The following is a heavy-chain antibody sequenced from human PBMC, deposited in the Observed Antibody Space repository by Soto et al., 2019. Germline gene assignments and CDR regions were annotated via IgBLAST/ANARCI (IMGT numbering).Heavy chain of an antibody. V-gene: IGHV3-21*01. CDR3: ARVRPYSSPAWWGGGYFDY. D-gene: IGHD6-13*01. J-gene: IGHJ4*02. Sequence: EVQLVESGGGLVKPGGSLRLSCAASGFTFSSYSMNWVRQAPGKGLEWVSSISSSSSYIYYADSVKGRFTISRDNAKNSLYLQMNSLRAEDTAVYYCARVRPYSSPAWWGGGYFDYWGQGTLVTVSS. CDR1: GFTFSSYS. CDR2: ISSSSSYI.